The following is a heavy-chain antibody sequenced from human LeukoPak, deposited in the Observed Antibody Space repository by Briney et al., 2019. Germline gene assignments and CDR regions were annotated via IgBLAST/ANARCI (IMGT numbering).Heavy chain of an antibody. CDR3: ATGLKYYYGSGDNY. J-gene: IGHJ4*02. D-gene: IGHD3-10*01. CDR2: FDPEDGET. V-gene: IGHV1-24*01. CDR1: GYTLTELF. Sequence: ASVKVSCKLSGYTLTELFMHWVPKAPEKGLKWLRGFDPEDGETIYAQKFQGRVTMTEDTSTDTAYMEMSRLRSEDTAVYYCATGLKYYYGSGDNYWGQGTLVTVSS.